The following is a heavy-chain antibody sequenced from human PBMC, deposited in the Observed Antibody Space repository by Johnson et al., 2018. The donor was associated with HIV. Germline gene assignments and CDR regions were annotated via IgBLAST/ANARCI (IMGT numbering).Heavy chain of an antibody. D-gene: IGHD3-22*01. CDR2: IKQDGSEK. V-gene: IGHV3-7*01. Sequence: MQLVESGGGLVQPGGSLRLSCAASGFTFSSYWMSWVRQAPGKGLEWVANIKQDGSEKYYVDSVKGRFTISRDNAKNSLYLQMNSLRAEDTAVYYCARDSETSITMIVVVITGAFDIWGQGTMVTVSS. CDR3: ARDSETSITMIVVVITGAFDI. CDR1: GFTFSSYW. J-gene: IGHJ3*02.